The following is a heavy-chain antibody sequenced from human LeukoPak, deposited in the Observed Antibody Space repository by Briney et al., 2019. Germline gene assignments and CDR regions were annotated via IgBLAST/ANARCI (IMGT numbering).Heavy chain of an antibody. CDR2: INHSGST. CDR3: ARVYGSTDY. V-gene: IGHV4-34*01. Sequence: SEALSLTCAVYGGSFSGYYWSWIRQPPGKGLEWIGEINHSGSTNYNPSLKSRVTISVDTSKNQFPLKLSSVTAADTAVYYCARVYGSTDYWGQGTLVTVSS. CDR1: GGSFSGYY. J-gene: IGHJ4*02. D-gene: IGHD2-2*01.